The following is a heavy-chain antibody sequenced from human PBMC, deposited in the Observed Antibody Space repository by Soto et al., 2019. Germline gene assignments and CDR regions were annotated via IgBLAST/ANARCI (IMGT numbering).Heavy chain of an antibody. CDR2: IGGSGGST. J-gene: IGHJ4*02. CDR1: GFTFSSFA. CDR3: AKSKSYYYDSSGYHSIQAFDY. V-gene: IGHV3-23*01. D-gene: IGHD3-22*01. Sequence: GGSLRLSCAASGFTFSSFAMSWVRQAPGKGLEWVSGIGGSGGSTYYADSVKGRFTVSRDNSKSTLYLQMNSLRAEDTAVYYCAKSKSYYYDSSGYHSIQAFDYWGQGTLVTVSS.